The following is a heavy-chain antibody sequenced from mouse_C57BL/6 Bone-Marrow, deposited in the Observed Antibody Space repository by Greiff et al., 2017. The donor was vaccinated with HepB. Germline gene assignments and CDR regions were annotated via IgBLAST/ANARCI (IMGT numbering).Heavy chain of an antibody. D-gene: IGHD1-1*01. CDR3: ARWVLRRYFDV. V-gene: IGHV1-81*01. Sequence: QVQLQQSGAELARPGASVKLSCKASGYTFTSYGISWVKQRTGQGLEWIGEIYPRSGNTYYNEKFKGKATLTADKSSSTAYMELRSLTSEDAAVYFCARWVLRRYFDVWGTGTTVTVSS. CDR1: GYTFTSYG. J-gene: IGHJ1*03. CDR2: IYPRSGNT.